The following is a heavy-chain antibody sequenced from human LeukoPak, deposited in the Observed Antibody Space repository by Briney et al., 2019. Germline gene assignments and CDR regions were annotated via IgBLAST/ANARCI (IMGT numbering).Heavy chain of an antibody. Sequence: SETLSLTCTVSGGSISNRNYYWAWIRQPPGKGLEWIGSIYSGSTYYNPSLNSRVTISVDTSKNQFSLKLSSVTAADTAVYYCAIFARYGDYVDYWGQGTLVTVSS. CDR3: AIFARYGDYVDY. CDR2: IYSGST. J-gene: IGHJ4*02. V-gene: IGHV4-39*01. CDR1: GGSISNRNYY. D-gene: IGHD4-17*01.